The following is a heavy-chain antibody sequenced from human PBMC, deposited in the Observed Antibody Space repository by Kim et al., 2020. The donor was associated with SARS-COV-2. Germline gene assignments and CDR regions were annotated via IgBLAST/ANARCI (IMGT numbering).Heavy chain of an antibody. Sequence: GGSLRLSCEGSGFFFNRYAIHWVRQAPGKGLDWVAVISYDGATEHYADSVKGRLTISRDNSRNTVYLQMNSLRSEDTAMYYCARAIFGVVVDACDLWGQG. CDR1: GFFFNRYA. J-gene: IGHJ3*01. V-gene: IGHV3-30*03. CDR3: ARAIFGVVVDACDL. D-gene: IGHD3-3*01. CDR2: ISYDGATE.